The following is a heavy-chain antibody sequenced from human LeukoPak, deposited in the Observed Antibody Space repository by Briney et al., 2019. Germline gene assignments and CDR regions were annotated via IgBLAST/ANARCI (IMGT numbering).Heavy chain of an antibody. V-gene: IGHV3-30*18. J-gene: IGHJ4*02. CDR1: GFTFSSYG. CDR3: AKGSDYPDN. CDR2: ISYDGSNK. Sequence: GRSLRLSCAASGFTFSSYGMRWVRQAPGKGLEWVAVISYDGSNKYYADSVKGRFTISRDNSKNTLYLQMNSLRAEDTCVYYCAKGSDYPDNWGQGTLVTVSS.